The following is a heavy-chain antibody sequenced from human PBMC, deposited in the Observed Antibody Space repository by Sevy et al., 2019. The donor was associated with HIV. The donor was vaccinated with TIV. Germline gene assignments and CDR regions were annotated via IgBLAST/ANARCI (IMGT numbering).Heavy chain of an antibody. V-gene: IGHV1-2*06. CDR3: ARGVQLERLGKNWFDP. J-gene: IGHJ5*02. D-gene: IGHD1-1*01. CDR1: GYTFTGYY. Sequence: ASVKVSCKASGYTFTGYYMHWVRQAPGQGLEWMGRINPNSGGTNYAQKFQGRVTMTRDTSISTAYMGLSRLRSDDTAVYYCARGVQLERLGKNWFDPWGQGTLVTVSS. CDR2: INPNSGGT.